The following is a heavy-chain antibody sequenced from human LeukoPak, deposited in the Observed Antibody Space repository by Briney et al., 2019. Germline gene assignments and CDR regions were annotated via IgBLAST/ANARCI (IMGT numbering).Heavy chain of an antibody. V-gene: IGHV5-51*01. Sequence: GESLKISCKGSGYSFTSYWIGWVRQMPGKGLEWMGIIYPGDSDTRYSPSFQGQVTISADKSTSTAYLQWSSLKASDTAMYYCARLDDSSGYYLTPFDYWGQGTLVTVSS. J-gene: IGHJ4*02. CDR3: ARLDDSSGYYLTPFDY. CDR1: GYSFTSYW. D-gene: IGHD3-22*01. CDR2: IYPGDSDT.